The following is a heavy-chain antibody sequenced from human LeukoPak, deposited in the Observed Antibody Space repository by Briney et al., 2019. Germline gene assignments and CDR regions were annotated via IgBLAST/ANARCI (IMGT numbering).Heavy chain of an antibody. D-gene: IGHD4-11*01. Sequence: ASVKVSCKASGYTFTTYDINWVRQATGQGLEWMRRMNPNSGHTGYAQKLQGRVTMTTDTSTSTAYMELRSLRSDDTAVYYCARVGYSNYGGPVFDYWGQGTLVTVSS. CDR3: ARVGYSNYGGPVFDY. V-gene: IGHV1-8*01. CDR2: MNPNSGHT. CDR1: GYTFTTYD. J-gene: IGHJ4*02.